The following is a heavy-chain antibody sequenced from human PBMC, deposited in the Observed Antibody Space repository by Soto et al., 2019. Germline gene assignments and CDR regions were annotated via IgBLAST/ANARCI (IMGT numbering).Heavy chain of an antibody. CDR1: GFTFSCYA. J-gene: IGHJ4*02. Sequence: PGGSLRLSCAASGFTFSCYAMSWVRQAPGKGLEWVSAISGSGGSTYYADSVKGRFTISRDNSKNTLYLQMNSLRAEDTAVYYCANHGITMIVAGHDYWGQGTLVTVSS. D-gene: IGHD3-22*01. CDR3: ANHGITMIVAGHDY. CDR2: ISGSGGST. V-gene: IGHV3-23*01.